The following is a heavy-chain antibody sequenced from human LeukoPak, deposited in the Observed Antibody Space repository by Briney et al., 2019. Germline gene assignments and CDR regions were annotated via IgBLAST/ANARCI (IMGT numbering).Heavy chain of an antibody. V-gene: IGHV1-2*02. J-gene: IGHJ4*02. CDR1: GYTFTGYY. CDR2: INPNSGGT. CDR3: ARSRESDYYGSGSYPPGFDY. Sequence: ASVKVSCTASGYTFTGYYIHWVRQAPGQGLEWMGWINPNSGGTDYARKFLGRVTMTRDTSINTAYMDLSRLRSDDTAVYYCARSRESDYYGSGSYPPGFDYWGQGTLVTVSS. D-gene: IGHD3-10*01.